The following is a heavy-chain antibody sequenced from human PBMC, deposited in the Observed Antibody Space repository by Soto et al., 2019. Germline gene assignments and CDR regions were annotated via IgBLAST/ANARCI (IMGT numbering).Heavy chain of an antibody. D-gene: IGHD4-17*01. V-gene: IGHV4-39*01. Sequence: PSETLSLTCTVSGGSISSSSYYWGWIRQPPGKGLEWIGSIYYSGSTYYNPSLKSRVTISVDTSKNQFSLKLSSVTAADTAVYYCARLLLAVTWWFDPWGQGTLVTV. CDR2: IYYSGST. CDR3: ARLLLAVTWWFDP. J-gene: IGHJ5*02. CDR1: GGSISSSSYY.